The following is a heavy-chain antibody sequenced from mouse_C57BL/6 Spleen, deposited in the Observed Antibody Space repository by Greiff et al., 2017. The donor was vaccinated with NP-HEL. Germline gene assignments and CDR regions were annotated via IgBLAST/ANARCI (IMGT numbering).Heavy chain of an antibody. J-gene: IGHJ2*01. CDR2: INYDGSST. CDR1: GFTFSDYY. D-gene: IGHD2-4*01. V-gene: IGHV5-16*01. CDR3: ARERGGDYDY. Sequence: EVKVVESEGGLVQPGSSMKLSCTASGFTFSDYYMAWVRQVPEKGLEWVANINYDGSSTYYLDSLKSRFIISRDNAKNILYLQMSSLKSEDTATYYCARERGGDYDYWGQGTTLTVSS.